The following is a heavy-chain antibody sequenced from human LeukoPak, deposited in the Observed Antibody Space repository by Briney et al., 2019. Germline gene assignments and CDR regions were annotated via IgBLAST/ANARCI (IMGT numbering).Heavy chain of an antibody. CDR2: IYTSGST. Sequence: PSETLSLTCTVSGGSISSSSYYWSWIRQPAGKGLEWIGRIYTSGSTNYNPSLKSRVTISVDTSKNQFSLKLSSVTAADTAVYYCARDHWMTPSDGGFDPWGQGTLVTVSS. V-gene: IGHV4-61*02. CDR3: ARDHWMTPSDGGFDP. CDR1: GGSISSSSYY. D-gene: IGHD2-15*01. J-gene: IGHJ5*02.